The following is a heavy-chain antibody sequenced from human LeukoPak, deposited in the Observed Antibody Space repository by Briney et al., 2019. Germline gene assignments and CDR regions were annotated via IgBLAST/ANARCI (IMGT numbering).Heavy chain of an antibody. CDR3: AKDVRAAGTNY. CDR1: GFTFSSYA. J-gene: IGHJ4*02. CDR2: ISGSGGST. V-gene: IGHV3-23*01. D-gene: IGHD6-13*01. Sequence: GGSLRLSCAASGFTFSSYAMSWVRQAPGKGLEWVSAISGSGGSTYYADSVKGRFTISRDNSKNTLYLQMNSLRAEVTAVYYCAKDVRAAGTNYWGQGTLVTVSS.